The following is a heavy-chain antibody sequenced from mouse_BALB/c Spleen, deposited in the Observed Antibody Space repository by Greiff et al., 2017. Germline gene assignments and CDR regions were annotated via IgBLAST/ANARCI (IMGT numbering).Heavy chain of an antibody. Sequence: VKLVESGPGLVAPSQSLSITCTVSGFSLTSYGVHWVRQPPGKGLEWLGVIWAGGSTNYNSALMSRLSISKDNSKSQVFLKMNSLQTDDTAMYYCARDYYYGNYAMDYWGQGTSVTVSS. V-gene: IGHV2-9*02. CDR3: ARDYYYGNYAMDY. CDR2: IWAGGST. CDR1: GFSLTSYG. J-gene: IGHJ4*01. D-gene: IGHD1-1*01.